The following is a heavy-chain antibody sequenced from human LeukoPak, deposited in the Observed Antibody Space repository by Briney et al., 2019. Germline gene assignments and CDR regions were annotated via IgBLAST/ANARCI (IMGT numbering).Heavy chain of an antibody. CDR2: LYYSGST. J-gene: IGHJ4*02. Sequence: SETLSLTCTVSGGSISSYDWTWIRQPPGKGLEWIGYLYYSGSTNYNPSLKSRVTISVDTSKNQFSLKLSSVTAADTAVYYCARGRSGWYHNFDYWGQGTLVTVSS. V-gene: IGHV4-59*01. CDR3: ARGRSGWYHNFDY. D-gene: IGHD6-19*01. CDR1: GGSISSYD.